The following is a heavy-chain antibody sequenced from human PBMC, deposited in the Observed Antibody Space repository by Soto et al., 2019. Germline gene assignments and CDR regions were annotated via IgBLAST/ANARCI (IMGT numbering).Heavy chain of an antibody. J-gene: IGHJ6*03. V-gene: IGHV1-18*01. CDR3: ASIVATNEWLGYYYYMDV. CDR1: GYTFTSYG. CDR2: ISAYNGNT. D-gene: IGHD5-12*01. Sequence: ASVKVSCKASGYTFTSYGISWVRQAPGQGLEWMGWISAYNGNTNYAQKLQGRVTMTTDTSTSTAYMELRSLRSDDTAVYYCASIVATNEWLGYYYYMDVWGKGTTVTVSS.